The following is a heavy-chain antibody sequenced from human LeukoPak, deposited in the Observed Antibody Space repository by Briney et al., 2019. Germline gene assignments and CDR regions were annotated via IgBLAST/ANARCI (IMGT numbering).Heavy chain of an antibody. Sequence: GGSLRLSCAASGLTFSSYEMNWVRQAPGKGLEWVSYISSSGSTIYYADSVKGRFTISRDNAENALYLQMNSLRAEDTAVYYCARGARVVGYWGQGTLVTVSS. D-gene: IGHD2-15*01. J-gene: IGHJ4*02. CDR2: ISSSGSTI. V-gene: IGHV3-48*03. CDR1: GLTFSSYE. CDR3: ARGARVVGY.